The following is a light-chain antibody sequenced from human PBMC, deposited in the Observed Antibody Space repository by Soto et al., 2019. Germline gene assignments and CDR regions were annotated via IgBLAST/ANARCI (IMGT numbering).Light chain of an antibody. Sequence: DIQMTQSPSTLSASVGDRVTITCRASQSISVWLAWYQQKPGKAPNLLIYKASTLESGVPSRFSGSGSGTEFTLPISSLQPEDFATYYCQQYDSYSSTWTFGQGTKLEI. CDR3: QQYDSYSSTWT. CDR1: QSISVW. J-gene: IGKJ1*01. CDR2: KAS. V-gene: IGKV1-5*03.